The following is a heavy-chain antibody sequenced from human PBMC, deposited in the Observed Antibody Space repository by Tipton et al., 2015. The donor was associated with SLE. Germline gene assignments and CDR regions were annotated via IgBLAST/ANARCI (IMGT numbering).Heavy chain of an antibody. V-gene: IGHV4-59*08. J-gene: IGHJ3*02. CDR1: GGSISSYY. CDR2: IYYSGST. D-gene: IGHD6-19*01. Sequence: TLSLTCTVSGGSISSYYWSWIRQPPGKGLEWIGYIYYSGSTNYNPSLKSRVTILEDTPKNQFSLKLSSVPAADTAVYYCARHDGQWDAFDIWGQGTVVTVSS. CDR3: ARHDGQWDAFDI.